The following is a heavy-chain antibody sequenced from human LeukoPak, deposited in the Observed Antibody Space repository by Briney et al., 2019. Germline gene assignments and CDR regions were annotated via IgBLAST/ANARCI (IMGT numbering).Heavy chain of an antibody. D-gene: IGHD2-2*01. CDR1: GYSFTSYW. CDR3: ASSIVPAAQGYYYGMDV. V-gene: IGHV5-51*01. Sequence: GESLKLSCKGSGYSFTSYWIGWVRQMPGKGLEWMGIIYPGDSDTRYSPSFQGQVTISADKSISTAYLQWSSLKASDTAMYYCASSIVPAAQGYYYGMDVWGQGTTVTVSS. J-gene: IGHJ6*02. CDR2: IYPGDSDT.